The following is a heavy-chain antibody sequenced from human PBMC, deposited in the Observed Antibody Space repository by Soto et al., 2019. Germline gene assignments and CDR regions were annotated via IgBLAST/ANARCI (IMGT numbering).Heavy chain of an antibody. CDR1: GFTFSSYG. D-gene: IGHD6-19*01. Sequence: QVQLVESGGGVVQPGRSLRLSCAASGFTFSSYGMHWVRQAPGKGLEWVAVIWYDGSNKYYADSVKGRFTISRDNSKNTLYLQMNSLRAEDTAVHYCARDLLAGPRYYYYGMDVWGQGTTVTVSS. V-gene: IGHV3-33*01. CDR3: ARDLLAGPRYYYYGMDV. J-gene: IGHJ6*02. CDR2: IWYDGSNK.